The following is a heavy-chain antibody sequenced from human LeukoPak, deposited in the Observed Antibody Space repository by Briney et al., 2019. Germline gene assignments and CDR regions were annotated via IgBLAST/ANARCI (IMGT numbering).Heavy chain of an antibody. Sequence: GGSLRLSCAAPGFTFSSYSMNWVRQAPGKGLEWVSYISSSSSTIYYADSVKGRFTISRDNAKNSLYLQMNSLRAEDTAVYYCARADRLLWFGELLHPHMDVWGQGTTVTVSS. D-gene: IGHD3-10*01. CDR2: ISSSSSTI. V-gene: IGHV3-48*01. CDR3: ARADRLLWFGELLHPHMDV. J-gene: IGHJ6*02. CDR1: GFTFSSYS.